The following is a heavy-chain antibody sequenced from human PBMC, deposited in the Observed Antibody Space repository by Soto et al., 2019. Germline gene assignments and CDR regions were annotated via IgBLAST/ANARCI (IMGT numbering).Heavy chain of an antibody. CDR1: GFTFSSYG. CDR3: AKGRYGGNWGGDY. V-gene: IGHV3-30*18. Sequence: QVQLVESGGGVVQPGRSLRLSCAASGFTFSSYGMHWVRQAPGKGLEWVAVISYDGSNKYYADSVKGRFTISRDNSKNTLYLQMHSLRAEDTAVYYCAKGRYGGNWGGDYWGQGTLVTVSS. D-gene: IGHD7-27*01. J-gene: IGHJ4*02. CDR2: ISYDGSNK.